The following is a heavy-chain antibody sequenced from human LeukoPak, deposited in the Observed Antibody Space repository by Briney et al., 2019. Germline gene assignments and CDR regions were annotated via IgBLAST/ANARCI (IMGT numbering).Heavy chain of an antibody. CDR2: IYYSGNT. CDR3: ARGANSGYPLYFDY. D-gene: IGHD5-12*01. V-gene: IGHV4-31*03. J-gene: IGHJ4*02. CDR1: GGSISSGVYY. Sequence: SETLSLTCTASGGSISSGVYYWSWIRQHPQKGLEWIGYIYYSGNTYYNPSLKSRVFISRDTSKNQFSLNLRSVTAADTAVYFCARGANSGYPLYFDYWGQGTLVTASS.